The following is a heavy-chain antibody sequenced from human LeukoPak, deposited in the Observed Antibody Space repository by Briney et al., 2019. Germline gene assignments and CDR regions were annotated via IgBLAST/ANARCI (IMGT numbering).Heavy chain of an antibody. V-gene: IGHV3-48*01. Sequence: PGGSLRLSCAASGFTFSSYTMNWVRQAPGKGLEWVSYISSSSSTIYYADSVKGRFTISRDNAKNSLYLQINSLRSDDTAVYYCARDSSRYFDYWGQGTLVTVSS. CDR3: ARDSSRYFDY. D-gene: IGHD2-2*01. J-gene: IGHJ4*02. CDR2: ISSSSSTI. CDR1: GFTFSSYT.